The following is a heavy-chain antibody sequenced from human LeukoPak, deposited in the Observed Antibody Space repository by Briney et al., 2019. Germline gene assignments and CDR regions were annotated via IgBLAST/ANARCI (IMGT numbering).Heavy chain of an antibody. Sequence: GGFLRLSCAASGFTFSSYAMHWVRQAPGKGLEWVAVISYDGSNKYYADSVKGRFTISRDNSKNTLYLQMNSLRAEDTAVYYCARDRWQLVLEYWFDPWGQGTLVTVSS. V-gene: IGHV3-30*01. J-gene: IGHJ5*02. CDR3: ARDRWQLVLEYWFDP. D-gene: IGHD6-6*01. CDR2: ISYDGSNK. CDR1: GFTFSSYA.